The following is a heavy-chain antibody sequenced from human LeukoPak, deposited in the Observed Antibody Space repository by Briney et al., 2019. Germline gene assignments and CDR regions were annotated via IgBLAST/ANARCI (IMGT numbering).Heavy chain of an antibody. Sequence: PGGSLRLSCAASGFTVSSNYMSWVRQAPGKGLEWVSVIYSGGSTYYADSVKGRFTISRDNSKNTLYLQMNSLRAEDTAVYYCARSGDYTWFDPWAREPWSPSPQ. CDR1: GFTVSSNY. CDR2: IYSGGST. V-gene: IGHV3-53*01. D-gene: IGHD4-17*01. J-gene: IGHJ5*02. CDR3: ARSGDYTWFDP.